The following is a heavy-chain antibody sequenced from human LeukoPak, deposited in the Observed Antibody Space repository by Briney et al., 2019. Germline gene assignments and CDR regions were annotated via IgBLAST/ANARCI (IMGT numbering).Heavy chain of an antibody. Sequence: GGSLRLSCAASGFTFSSYGMHWVRQAPGKGLEWMAVIWYDGSNKYYADSVKGRFTISRDNSKNTLYLQMNSLRAEDTAVYYCAREWITMVRGVIITDYYYGMDVWGQGTTVTVSS. V-gene: IGHV3-33*01. D-gene: IGHD3-10*01. CDR3: AREWITMVRGVIITDYYYGMDV. CDR1: GFTFSSYG. CDR2: IWYDGSNK. J-gene: IGHJ6*02.